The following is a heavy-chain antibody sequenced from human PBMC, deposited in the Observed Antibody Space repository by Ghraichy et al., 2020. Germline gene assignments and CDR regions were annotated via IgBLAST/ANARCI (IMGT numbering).Heavy chain of an antibody. CDR2: IYYSGST. CDR1: GGSISSSSYY. CDR3: ARLYGDYVLFGYYYYYMDV. Sequence: SETLSLTCTVSGGSISSSSYYWGWIRQPPGKGLEWIGSIYYSGSTYYNPSLKSRVTISVDTSKNQFSLKLSSVTAADTAVYYCARLYGDYVLFGYYYYYMDVWGKGTTVTVSS. V-gene: IGHV4-39*01. J-gene: IGHJ6*03. D-gene: IGHD4-17*01.